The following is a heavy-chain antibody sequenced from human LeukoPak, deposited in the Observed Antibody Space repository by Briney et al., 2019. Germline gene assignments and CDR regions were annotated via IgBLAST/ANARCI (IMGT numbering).Heavy chain of an antibody. J-gene: IGHJ4*02. CDR1: GFTFSSHG. CDR3: ARDFQGGDSFDY. Sequence: GGSLRLSCAASGFTFSSHGMHWVRQAPGKGLEWVAIIWFDGSNKYYADSVKGRFTISRDNSKNTLYLQMHSLRAEDTAVYYCARDFQGGDSFDYWGQGTLVTVSS. CDR2: IWFDGSNK. V-gene: IGHV3-33*08. D-gene: IGHD2-21*01.